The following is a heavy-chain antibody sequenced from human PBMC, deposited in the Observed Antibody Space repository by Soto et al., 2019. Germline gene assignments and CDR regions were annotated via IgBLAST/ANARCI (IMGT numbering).Heavy chain of an antibody. CDR3: VAVAGTYGNRKRIDY. CDR1: GFTFSSYA. D-gene: IGHD6-19*01. J-gene: IGHJ4*02. V-gene: IGHV3-23*01. Sequence: GGSLRLSCAASGFTFSSYAMSWVRQAPGKGLEWVSAISGSGGSTYYADSVKGRFTISRDNSKNTLYLQMNSLRAEDTAVYYCVAVAGTYGNRKRIDYWGQGTLVTVSS. CDR2: ISGSGGST.